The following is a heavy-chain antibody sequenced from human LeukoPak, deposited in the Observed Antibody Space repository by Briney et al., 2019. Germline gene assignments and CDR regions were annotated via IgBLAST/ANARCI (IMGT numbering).Heavy chain of an antibody. CDR3: ARLAHYDILTVDY. CDR1: GYSFTSYW. J-gene: IGHJ4*02. V-gene: IGHV5-51*01. CDR2: IYPGDSDA. Sequence: GESLRISCKGSGYSFTSYWIGWVRQMPGKGLEWMGIIYPGDSDARYSPSFQGQVTVSADKSISTAYLQWSSLKASDTAMYYCARLAHYDILTVDYWGQGTLVTVSS. D-gene: IGHD3-9*01.